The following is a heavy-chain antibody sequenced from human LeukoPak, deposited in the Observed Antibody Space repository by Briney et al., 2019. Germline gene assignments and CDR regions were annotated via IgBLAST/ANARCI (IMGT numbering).Heavy chain of an antibody. CDR1: GFTFSSYA. J-gene: IGHJ4*02. V-gene: IGHV3-23*01. CDR2: ISGSGGST. D-gene: IGHD2-15*01. Sequence: PGGSLRLSCAASGFTFSSYAMSWVRQAPGKGLEWVSTISGSGGSTYYTDSVKGRFTISRDNSKNTLYLQMNSLRAEDAAVYYCAKLARRDVMVVAATDYWGQGTLVTASS. CDR3: AKLARRDVMVVAATDY.